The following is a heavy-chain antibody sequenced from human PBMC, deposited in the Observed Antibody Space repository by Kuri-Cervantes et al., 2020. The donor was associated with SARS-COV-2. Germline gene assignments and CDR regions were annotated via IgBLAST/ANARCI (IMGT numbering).Heavy chain of an antibody. J-gene: IGHJ6*02. Sequence: GGSLRLSCAASGFTFSSYAMSWVRQAPGKGLEWVSAISGSGGSTYYADSVKGRSTISRDNSKNTLYLQMNSLRAEDTAVYYCARHNRNIVLMVYDYGVDVWGQGTTVTVSS. D-gene: IGHD2-8*01. V-gene: IGHV3-23*01. CDR1: GFTFSSYA. CDR2: ISGSGGST. CDR3: ARHNRNIVLMVYDYGVDV.